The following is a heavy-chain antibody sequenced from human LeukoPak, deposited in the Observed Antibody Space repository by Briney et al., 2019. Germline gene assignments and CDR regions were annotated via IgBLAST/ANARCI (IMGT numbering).Heavy chain of an antibody. V-gene: IGHV1-18*04. Sequence: WASVKVSCKASGYTFTSYGISWVRQAPGQGLEWMGWISAYNGNTNYAQKLQGSVTMTTNTSTSTAYMELRSLRSDDTAVYYCARDLGLPVAGSTPWGQGTLVTVSS. J-gene: IGHJ5*02. D-gene: IGHD2-21*02. CDR3: ARDLGLPVAGSTP. CDR1: GYTFTSYG. CDR2: ISAYNGNT.